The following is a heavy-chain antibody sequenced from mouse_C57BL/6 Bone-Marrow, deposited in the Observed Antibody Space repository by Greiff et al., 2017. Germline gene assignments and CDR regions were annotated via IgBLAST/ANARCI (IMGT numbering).Heavy chain of an antibody. V-gene: IGHV1-64*01. CDR3: ARSPSIGYCGSWAWFAY. D-gene: IGHD1-1*01. CDR1: GYTFTSYW. J-gene: IGHJ3*01. Sequence: QVQLQQPGAELVKPGASVKLSCKASGYTFTSYWMHWVKQRPGQGLEWIGMIHPNSGSTNYNEKFKSKATLTVDKSSSTAYMQLSSLTSEDSAVYYGARSPSIGYCGSWAWFAYWGQGTLVTVSA. CDR2: IHPNSGST.